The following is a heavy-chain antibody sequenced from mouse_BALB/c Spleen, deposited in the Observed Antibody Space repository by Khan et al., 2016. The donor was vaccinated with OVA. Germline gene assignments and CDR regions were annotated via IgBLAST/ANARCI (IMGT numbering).Heavy chain of an antibody. Sequence: QVQLQQSGPELVRPGVSVKISCKGSGYTFTDYAMYWVKQSHAKSLEWIGLISTYSGNTNYNQKFKGKATMTVDKSSSTAYMALARLTSEDSAIXYCARPAYDGYYDYWGQGTTLTVSS. V-gene: IGHV1S137*01. CDR2: ISTYSGNT. D-gene: IGHD2-3*01. CDR3: ARPAYDGYYDY. CDR1: GYTFTDYA. J-gene: IGHJ2*01.